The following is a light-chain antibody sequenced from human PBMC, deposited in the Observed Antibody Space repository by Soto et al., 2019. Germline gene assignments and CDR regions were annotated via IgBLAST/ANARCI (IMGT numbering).Light chain of an antibody. V-gene: IGKV3-20*01. CDR3: QQCGSSPQLT. CDR1: QSVSSAY. CDR2: GAS. Sequence: ENVLTQSPGTLSLSTGERATLSCRAIQSVSSAYLAWYQQKPGQAPRLVIYGASSRATGIPDRFSGSGSGTDFTLTISRLEPEDSAVYYCQQCGSSPQLTSCGGTKVDTK. J-gene: IGKJ4*01.